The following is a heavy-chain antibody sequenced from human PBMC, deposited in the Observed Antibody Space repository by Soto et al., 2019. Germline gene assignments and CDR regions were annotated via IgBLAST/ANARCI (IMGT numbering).Heavy chain of an antibody. CDR3: ARRVSNDFWSGYPDYYYYGMDV. Sequence: GASVKVSCKASGYTFTGYYMHWVRQAPGQGLEWMGWINPNSGGTNYAQKFQGRVTMTRDTSISTAYMELSRLRSDDTAVYYCARRVSNDFWSGYPDYYYYGMDVWGRGTTVTVSS. CDR2: INPNSGGT. J-gene: IGHJ6*02. CDR1: GYTFTGYY. D-gene: IGHD3-3*01. V-gene: IGHV1-2*02.